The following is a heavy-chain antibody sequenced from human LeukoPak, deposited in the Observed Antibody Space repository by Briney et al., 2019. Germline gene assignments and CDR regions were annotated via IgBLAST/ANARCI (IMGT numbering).Heavy chain of an antibody. CDR1: GGSISSYY. Sequence: SETLSLTCTVSGGSISSYYWSWIRQPAGKGLEWIGRIYTSGSTNYNPSLKSRVTMSVDTSKNQFSLKLSYVTAADTAVYYCARDMGYDSSGYYSYDAFDIWGQGTMVTVSS. D-gene: IGHD3-22*01. J-gene: IGHJ3*02. V-gene: IGHV4-4*07. CDR2: IYTSGST. CDR3: ARDMGYDSSGYYSYDAFDI.